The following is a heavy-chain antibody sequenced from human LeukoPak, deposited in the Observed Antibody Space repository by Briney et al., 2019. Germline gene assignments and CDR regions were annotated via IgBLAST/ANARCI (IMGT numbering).Heavy chain of an antibody. D-gene: IGHD3-10*01. CDR1: GDSVSSKSAA. CDR2: TYYRSKWYN. Sequence: SQTLSLTCPISGDSVSSKSAAWNWIRQSPSRGLEWLGRTYYRSKWYNDYALSVKSRININPDTSKNQFSLKLNSVAPEDTAVYYCARSSGHLDYWGQGTVVTVSS. CDR3: ARSSGHLDY. J-gene: IGHJ4*02. V-gene: IGHV6-1*01.